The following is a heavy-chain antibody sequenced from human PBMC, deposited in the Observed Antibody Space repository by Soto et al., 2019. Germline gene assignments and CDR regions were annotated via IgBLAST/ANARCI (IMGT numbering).Heavy chain of an antibody. CDR1: GYTFTSYA. V-gene: IGHV1-3*01. D-gene: IGHD3-3*01. J-gene: IGHJ5*02. CDR3: ARGDYDYWSGYELVNWFDH. Sequence: QVQLVQSGAEVKKPGASVKVSCKASGYTFTSYAMHWVRQAPGQRLEWMGWINAGNGNTKYSQKFQGRVTITRDTSASTAYMELRSLRSEDTAVYYCARGDYDYWSGYELVNWFDHWGQGTLVTVSS. CDR2: INAGNGNT.